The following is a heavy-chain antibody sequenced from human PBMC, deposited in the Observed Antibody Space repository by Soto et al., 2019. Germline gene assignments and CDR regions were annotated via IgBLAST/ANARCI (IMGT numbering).Heavy chain of an antibody. Sequence: QVQLVESGGGVVQPGRSLRLSCAASGFTFRSHGMHWVRQAPGKGLERVAVIWFDGSKKYYADSVKGRFNISRVDSKNRLDLKMNSLRAEDTAVYYCARAGAATYGMDVWGQGTTVTVSS. CDR3: ARAGAATYGMDV. CDR1: GFTFRSHG. J-gene: IGHJ6*02. D-gene: IGHD6-25*01. CDR2: IWFDGSKK. V-gene: IGHV3-33*01.